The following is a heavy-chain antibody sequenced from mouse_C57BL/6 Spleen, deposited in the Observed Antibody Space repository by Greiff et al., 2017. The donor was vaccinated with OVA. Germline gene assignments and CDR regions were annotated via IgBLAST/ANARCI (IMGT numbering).Heavy chain of an antibody. CDR2: INPNNGGT. Sequence: EVQLQQSGPELVKPGASVKISCKASGYTFTDYYMNWVKQSHGKSLEWIGDINPNNGGTSYNQKFKGKATLTVDKSSSTAYMELRSLTSEDSAVYYCARGGRESYFEVWGTGTTVTVSS. J-gene: IGHJ1*03. V-gene: IGHV1-26*01. CDR3: ARGGRESYFEV. CDR1: GYTFTDYY.